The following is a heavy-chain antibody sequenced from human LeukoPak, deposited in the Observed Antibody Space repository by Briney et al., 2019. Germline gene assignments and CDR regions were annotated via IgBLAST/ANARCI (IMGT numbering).Heavy chain of an antibody. J-gene: IGHJ4*02. CDR3: VRDGGVSGYDLLDY. CDR1: GFTFSSYW. V-gene: IGHV3-7*01. Sequence: GGSLRLSCAASGFTFSSYWMSWVRQAPGKGLEWVAQINQDGSEEHYMDSVKARFIISRDNAKNSLSLQMDSLRAEDTAVYYCVRDGGVSGYDLLDYWGQGTLITVSS. D-gene: IGHD5-12*01. CDR2: INQDGSEE.